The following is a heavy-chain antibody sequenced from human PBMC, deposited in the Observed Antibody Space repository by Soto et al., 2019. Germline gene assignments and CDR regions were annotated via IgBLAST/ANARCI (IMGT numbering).Heavy chain of an antibody. V-gene: IGHV6-1*01. CDR1: GDSVSINSAA. D-gene: IGHD6-19*01. CDR2: TYYSSKWDN. J-gene: IGHJ5*02. CDR3: ASDLSGYRCGLNKGFEP. Sequence: SPTPSLTCAISGDSVSINSAAWNWIRPSPSRGLELLGRTYYSSKWDNHSEISVKRRITINPDTSKNQLSPQRNPVTPEDTAVYCCASDLSGYRCGLNKGFEPWGQGKLVNV.